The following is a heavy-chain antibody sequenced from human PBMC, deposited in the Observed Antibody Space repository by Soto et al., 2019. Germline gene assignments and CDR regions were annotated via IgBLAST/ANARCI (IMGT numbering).Heavy chain of an antibody. CDR1: GYTFTGYY. J-gene: IGHJ4*02. CDR2: INPNSGGT. V-gene: IGHV1-2*02. CDR3: ARDSNVVVPDLFDY. Sequence: ASVKVSCKASGYTFTGYYMHWVRQAPGQGLEWMGWINPNSGGTNYAQKFQGRVTMTRDTSISTAYMELSRLRSDDTAVYYCARDSNVVVPDLFDYWVQGTMVTVSA. D-gene: IGHD2-2*01.